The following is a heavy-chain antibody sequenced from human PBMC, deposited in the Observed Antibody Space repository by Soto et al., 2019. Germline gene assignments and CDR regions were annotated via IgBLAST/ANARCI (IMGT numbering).Heavy chain of an antibody. CDR1: GFTFSSYS. D-gene: IGHD3-16*02. CDR2: ISSSSSTI. V-gene: IGHV3-48*02. CDR3: ARRITFGGVIGDYFDY. J-gene: IGHJ4*02. Sequence: EVQLVESGGGLVQPGGSLRLSCAASGFTFSSYSMNWVRQAPGKGLEWVSYISSSSSTIYYADSVKGRFTISRDNAKNSLYLQMNSLRDEDTAVYYCARRITFGGVIGDYFDYWGQGTLVTVSS.